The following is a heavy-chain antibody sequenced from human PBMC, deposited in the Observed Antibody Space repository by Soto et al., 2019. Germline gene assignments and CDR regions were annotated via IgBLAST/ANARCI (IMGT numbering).Heavy chain of an antibody. CDR1: GITFGSRA. D-gene: IGHD5-12*01. CDR3: AKDMVATGDY. V-gene: IGHV3-23*01. CDR2: ITDTGGDT. J-gene: IGHJ4*02. Sequence: VGSLRLSCVASGITFGSRAMSWVRQTPGEGLEWVSTITDTGGDTKYADSVRGRFTISRDNSKNTLYLQMNSLRAEDTAVYYCAKDMVATGDYWGQGTLVTVSS.